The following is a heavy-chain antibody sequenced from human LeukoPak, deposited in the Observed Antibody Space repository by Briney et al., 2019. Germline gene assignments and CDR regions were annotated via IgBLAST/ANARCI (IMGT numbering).Heavy chain of an antibody. J-gene: IGHJ4*02. Sequence: GGSLRLSCAASRFSFSNHSMNWVRQAPGKGLVWVSRIASDGSSTTYADSVKGRFSISRDNAKNTLYLQMNSLRVEDTAVYYCARGRPHGNDYWGQGTLVTVSS. V-gene: IGHV3-74*01. CDR1: RFSFSNHS. CDR2: IASDGSST. D-gene: IGHD4-23*01. CDR3: ARGRPHGNDY.